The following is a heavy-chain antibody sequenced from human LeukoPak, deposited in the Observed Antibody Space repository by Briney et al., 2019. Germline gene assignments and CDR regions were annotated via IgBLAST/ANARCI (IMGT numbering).Heavy chain of an antibody. J-gene: IGHJ6*03. D-gene: IGHD7-27*01. CDR1: GGSISSYY. V-gene: IGHV4-4*07. CDR3: ARGFTGDAGYYYYYMDV. CDR2: IYTSGST. Sequence: SETLSLTCTVSGGSISSYYWSWIRQPAGKGLEWIGRIYTSGSTNYNPSLKSRVTMSVDTSKNQFSLKLSSVTAADTAVYYCARGFTGDAGYYYYYMDVWGKGTTVTVSS.